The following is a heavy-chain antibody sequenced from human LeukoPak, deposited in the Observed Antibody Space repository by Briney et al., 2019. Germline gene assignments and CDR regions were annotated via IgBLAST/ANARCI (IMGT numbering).Heavy chain of an antibody. Sequence: GGSLRLSCAASGFTFSDYYMSWIRQAPGKGLEWVSYISSSSTYTNYADSVKGRFTNSRDNAKNSLYLQMNSLRAEDTAVYYCARAVLYYYYGMDVWGQGTTVTVSS. CDR1: GFTFSDYY. CDR3: ARAVLYYYYGMDV. CDR2: ISSSSTYT. J-gene: IGHJ6*02. V-gene: IGHV3-11*06.